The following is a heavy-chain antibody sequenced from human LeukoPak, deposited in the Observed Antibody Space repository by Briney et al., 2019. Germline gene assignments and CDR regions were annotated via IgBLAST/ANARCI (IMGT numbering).Heavy chain of an antibody. CDR3: ARDVGPKAAAGGIFDY. CDR1: GYSISSGYY. V-gene: IGHV4-38-2*02. CDR2: IYHSGST. Sequence: PSETLSLTCTVSGYSISSGYYWGWIRQPPGKGLEWIGSIYHSGSTYYNPSLKSRVTISVDTSKNQFSLKLSSVTAADTAVYYCARDVGPKAAAGGIFDYWGQGTLVTVSS. J-gene: IGHJ4*02. D-gene: IGHD6-13*01.